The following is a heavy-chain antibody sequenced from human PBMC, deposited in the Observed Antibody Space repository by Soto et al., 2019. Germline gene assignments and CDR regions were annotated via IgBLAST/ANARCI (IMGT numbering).Heavy chain of an antibody. J-gene: IGHJ4*02. Sequence: QVQLQQWGAGLLKPSETLSLTCAVYGGSFSGYYWSWIRQPPGKGLEWSGEINHSGSTNYNPSLKSRVTISVDTSKNQFSLKLSSVTAADTAVYYCARGAGLYSSGWYYYWGQGTLVTVSS. D-gene: IGHD6-19*01. CDR2: INHSGST. V-gene: IGHV4-34*01. CDR3: ARGAGLYSSGWYYY. CDR1: GGSFSGYY.